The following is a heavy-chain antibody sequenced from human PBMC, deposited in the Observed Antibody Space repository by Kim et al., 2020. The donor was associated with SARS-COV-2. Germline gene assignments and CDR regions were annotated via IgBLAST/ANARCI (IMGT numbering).Heavy chain of an antibody. CDR3: AVLSVLWELPPLGDYYGMDV. Sequence: SETLSLTCAVSGGSISSSNWWSWVRQPPGKGLEWIGEIYHSGSTNYNPSLKSRVTISVDKSKNQFSLKLSSVTAADTAVYYCAVLSVLWELPPLGDYYGMDVWGQGTTVTVSS. V-gene: IGHV4-4*02. D-gene: IGHD1-26*01. J-gene: IGHJ6*02. CDR1: GGSISSSNW. CDR2: IYHSGST.